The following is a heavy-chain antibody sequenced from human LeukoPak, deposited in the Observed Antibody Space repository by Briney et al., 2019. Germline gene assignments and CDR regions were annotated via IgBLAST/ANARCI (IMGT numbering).Heavy chain of an antibody. Sequence: SETLSLTCTVSGGSISSSSYYWGWIRQPPGKGLEWIGSIYYSGSTYYNPSLKSRVTISLDPSKNQLSLKLSSVTAADTAIYYCARNDVYFDYWGQGTLVTVSS. V-gene: IGHV4-39*01. CDR1: GGSISSSSYY. CDR3: ARNDVYFDY. CDR2: IYYSGST. J-gene: IGHJ4*02.